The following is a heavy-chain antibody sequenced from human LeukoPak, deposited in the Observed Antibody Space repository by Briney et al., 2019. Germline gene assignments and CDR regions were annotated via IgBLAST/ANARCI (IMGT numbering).Heavy chain of an antibody. CDR1: GYSFSTYG. CDR2: ISAYNGNT. J-gene: IGHJ4*02. Sequence: ASVKVSCKTSGYSFSTYGISWVRQAPGQGLGWMGWISAYNGNTNYAQKLQGRVTMTTDTSTSTAYMELRSLRSDDTAVYYCARDGQQWLVSHFDYWGQGTLVTVSS. V-gene: IGHV1-18*01. CDR3: ARDGQQWLVSHFDY. D-gene: IGHD6-19*01.